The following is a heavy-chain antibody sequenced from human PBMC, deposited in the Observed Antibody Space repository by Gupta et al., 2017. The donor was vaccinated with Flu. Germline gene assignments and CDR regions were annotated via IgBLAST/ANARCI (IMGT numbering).Heavy chain of an antibody. Sequence: DVQLLESGGGLLQPGGSFRLSFEASRFISNNYALSGVRQAPGKGLEWVSGISASGEITYFADSGQGRFAVSRDNSKTTLHLQMANVRVDDTAVYYCAKALSGGFFGTWTMVAFDEWGQGTLVTVSS. CDR1: RFISNNYA. J-gene: IGHJ3*01. D-gene: IGHD4/OR15-4a*01. CDR2: ISASGEIT. CDR3: AKALSGGFFGTWTMVAFDE. V-gene: IGHV3-23*01.